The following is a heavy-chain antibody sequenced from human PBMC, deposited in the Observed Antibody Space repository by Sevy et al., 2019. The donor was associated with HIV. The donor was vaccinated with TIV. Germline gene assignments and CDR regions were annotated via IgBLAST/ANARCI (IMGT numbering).Heavy chain of an antibody. D-gene: IGHD1-1*01. Sequence: GGSLRLSCAASGFTFSSYEMNWVRQAPGKGLEWVSYISSSGSTIYYADSVKGRFTISRDNAKNSLYLQMNSLRAEDTAVYYCVRDYPLQGGPDYWGQGTLVTVSS. V-gene: IGHV3-48*03. CDR1: GFTFSSYE. J-gene: IGHJ4*02. CDR2: ISSSGSTI. CDR3: VRDYPLQGGPDY.